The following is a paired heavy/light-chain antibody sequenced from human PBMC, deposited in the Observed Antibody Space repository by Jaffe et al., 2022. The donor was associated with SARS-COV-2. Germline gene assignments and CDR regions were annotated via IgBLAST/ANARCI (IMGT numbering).Heavy chain of an antibody. CDR2: ITPILGIA. CDR1: GGTFSSYT. D-gene: IGHD3-22*01. Sequence: QVQLVQSGAEVKKPGSSVKVSCKASGGTFSSYTFSWVRQAPGQGLEWMGRITPILGIADYAQKFQGRVTITADKSTSTAYMELSSLRSEDTAVFYCARARFGSAYLYYFDYWGQGTLVTVSS. CDR3: ARARFGSAYLYYFDY. V-gene: IGHV1-69*02. J-gene: IGHJ4*02.
Light chain of an antibody. Sequence: DIQMTQSPSSLSASVGDRVTITCRTSQSISNYLNWYQQRPGKAPNLLIYAASSLQSGVPSRFSGSGSGTDFTLTISSLQPEDFATYHCQQTNNTPWTFGQGTKVEIK. V-gene: IGKV1-39*01. CDR1: QSISNY. CDR2: AAS. J-gene: IGKJ1*01. CDR3: QQTNNTPWT.